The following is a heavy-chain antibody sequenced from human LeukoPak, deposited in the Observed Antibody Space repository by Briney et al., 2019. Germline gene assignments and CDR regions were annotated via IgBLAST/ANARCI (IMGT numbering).Heavy chain of an antibody. Sequence: SETLSLTCAVYGGSFSGYYWSWIRQPPVKGLEWIGEINHSGSTNYNPSLKSRVTISVDTSKNQFSLKLSSVTAADTAVYYCARGMNGWVLWGQGTLVTVSS. CDR2: INHSGST. CDR1: GGSFSGYY. V-gene: IGHV4-34*01. D-gene: IGHD1-1*01. J-gene: IGHJ4*02. CDR3: ARGMNGWVL.